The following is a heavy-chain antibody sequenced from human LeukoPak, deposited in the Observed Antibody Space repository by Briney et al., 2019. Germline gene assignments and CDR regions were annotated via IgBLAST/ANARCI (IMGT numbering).Heavy chain of an antibody. CDR1: GYTFTGYY. Sequence: ASVKVSCKASGYTFTGYYMHWVRQAPGQGLEWMGIINPSGGSTSYAQKFQGRVTMTRDTSTSTVYMELSSLRSEDTAVYYCARDHGSGSYPEYYFDYWGQGTLVTVSS. CDR3: ARDHGSGSYPEYYFDY. J-gene: IGHJ4*02. V-gene: IGHV1-46*01. D-gene: IGHD1-26*01. CDR2: INPSGGST.